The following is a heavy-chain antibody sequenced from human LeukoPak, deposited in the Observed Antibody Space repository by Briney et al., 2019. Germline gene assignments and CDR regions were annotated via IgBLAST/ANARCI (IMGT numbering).Heavy chain of an antibody. J-gene: IGHJ5*02. CDR3: AREIFGVVIIYWFDP. CDR2: IYSGGST. Sequence: AGGSLRLSCAASGFTVSSNYMSWVRQAPGKGLEWVSVIYSGGSTYYADSVKGRFTISRDNSKNTLYLQMNSLRAEDTAVYYCAREIFGVVIIYWFDPWGQGTLVTVSS. D-gene: IGHD3-3*01. V-gene: IGHV3-53*01. CDR1: GFTVSSNY.